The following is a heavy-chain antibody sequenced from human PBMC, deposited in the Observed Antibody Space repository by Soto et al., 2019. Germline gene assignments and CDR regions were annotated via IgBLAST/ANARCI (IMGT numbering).Heavy chain of an antibody. CDR2: IYHSGST. CDR1: GYSISSGPY. V-gene: IGHV4-38-2*02. D-gene: IGHD3-16*01. CDR3: ARDWGTPGYFDY. Sequence: XETLALTCAVAGYSISSGPYWGWIRQPPVKGLEWIGSIYHSGSTYYSPSLKSRVTISVDTSKNQFSLKLSSVTAADTAVYYCARDWGTPGYFDYWGQGPLVTVSS. J-gene: IGHJ4*02.